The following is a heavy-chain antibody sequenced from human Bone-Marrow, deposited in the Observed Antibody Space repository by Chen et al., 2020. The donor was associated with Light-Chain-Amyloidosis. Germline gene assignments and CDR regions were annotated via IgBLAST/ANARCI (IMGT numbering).Heavy chain of an antibody. CDR1: GYTFPNYW. J-gene: IGHJ4*02. Sequence: EVQLEQPGPEVKKPGESLKISCKGSGYTFPNYWIGWVRQMPGKGLEWMGVIYPDDSDARYSPSFEGQVTISADKSITTCERQWRSLKASDTAMYYCARRRDGYNFDYWGQGTLVTVSS. CDR3: ARRRDGYNFDY. V-gene: IGHV5-51*01. CDR2: IYPDDSDA. D-gene: IGHD5-12*01.